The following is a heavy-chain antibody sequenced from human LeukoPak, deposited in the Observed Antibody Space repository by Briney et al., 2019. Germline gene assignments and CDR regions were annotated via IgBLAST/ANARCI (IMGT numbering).Heavy chain of an antibody. D-gene: IGHD5-12*01. Sequence: PGRSLRLSCAASGFTVSSYAMHWVRQAPGKGLEWVAVISCDGSNKYYADSVKGRFTISRDNSKNKLYLQMNSQRAEDTAVYYCAGASGYDFGFDYWGQGTLVTVSS. V-gene: IGHV3-30*04. CDR1: GFTVSSYA. CDR2: ISCDGSNK. J-gene: IGHJ4*02. CDR3: AGASGYDFGFDY.